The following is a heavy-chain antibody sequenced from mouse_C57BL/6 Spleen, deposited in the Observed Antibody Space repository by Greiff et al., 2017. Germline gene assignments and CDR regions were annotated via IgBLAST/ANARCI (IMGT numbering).Heavy chain of an antibody. Sequence: QVTLNESGPGIFQSSQTLSLTCSFSWFSLSTSGMGVSWIRQPSGKGLELLAHIYWDDDQLYNPSLTSRLTISKDTSRNQVFLKITSVDTADTATYYCARSLYSNGYFDVRGTGTTVNVSS. J-gene: IGHJ1*03. CDR1: WFSLSTSGMG. CDR2: IYWDDDQ. D-gene: IGHD2-5*01. V-gene: IGHV8-12*01. CDR3: ARSLYSNGYFDV.